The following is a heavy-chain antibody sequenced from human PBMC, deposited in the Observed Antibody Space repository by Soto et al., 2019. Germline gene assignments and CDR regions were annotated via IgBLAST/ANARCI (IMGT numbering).Heavy chain of an antibody. CDR3: ARVETYYYGSGTSNFDY. CDR2: ISAYNGNT. J-gene: IGHJ4*02. Sequence: ASVKVSCKSSCYTFTSYGISWVRQAPGQGLEWMGWISAYNGNTNYAQKLQGRVTMTTDTSTSTAYMELRSLRSDDTAVYYCARVETYYYGSGTSNFDYWGQGTLVIV. V-gene: IGHV1-18*01. D-gene: IGHD3-10*01. CDR1: CYTFTSYG.